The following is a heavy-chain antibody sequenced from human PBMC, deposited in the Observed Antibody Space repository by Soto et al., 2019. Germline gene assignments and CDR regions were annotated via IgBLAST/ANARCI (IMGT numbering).Heavy chain of an antibody. J-gene: IGHJ4*02. CDR1: GFSFSNYA. D-gene: IGHD2-2*01. CDR3: ARDCSSSSCSVWKY. V-gene: IGHV3-23*01. CDR2: VTGNADRT. Sequence: EVQLLESGGGLVQPGGSLRLSCAASGFSFSNYAMTWVRQPPGKGLEWVSGVTGNADRTYYADSVKGRFTIFRDNSKNTLYLQMNSLRADDMAIDYCARDCSSSSCSVWKYWGQGVLVTVSS.